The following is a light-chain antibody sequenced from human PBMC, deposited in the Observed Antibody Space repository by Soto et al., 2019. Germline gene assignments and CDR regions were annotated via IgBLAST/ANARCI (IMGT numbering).Light chain of an antibody. CDR2: EVV. V-gene: IGLV2-14*01. J-gene: IGLJ1*01. CDR1: SSDVGGYNY. Sequence: QSALTQPASVSGSPGQSITISCTGTSSDVGGYNYVSWYQHHLGKAPKLMIYEVVNRPSGVSNRFSGSKSGITASLTISGLQAEDEADYYCTSYTSSSPLVFGTGTKLTVL. CDR3: TSYTSSSPLV.